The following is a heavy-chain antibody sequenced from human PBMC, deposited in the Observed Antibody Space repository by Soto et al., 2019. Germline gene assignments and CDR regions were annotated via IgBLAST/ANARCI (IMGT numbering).Heavy chain of an antibody. CDR3: AKDRTIASRNFDS. CDR2: ISGSVGST. J-gene: IGHJ4*02. V-gene: IGHV3-23*01. CDR1: GFTFSDHG. D-gene: IGHD2-15*01. Sequence: GGSLRLSCAAPGFTFSDHGMHWVRQAPGKGLEWVSSISGSVGSTFYADSVKGRFTISRDNSMNTLYLQMNRLRAEDTAGYYCAKDRTIASRNFDSWGQGARVTVSS.